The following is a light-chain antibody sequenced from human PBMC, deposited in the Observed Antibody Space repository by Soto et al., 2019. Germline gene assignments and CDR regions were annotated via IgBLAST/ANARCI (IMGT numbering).Light chain of an antibody. Sequence: DIQMTQSPSSLSASVGDRVTITCRASQTISDYLNWYQQKAGQAPKLLISAASTLQSGVPSRFSGSGSGTDFTLTINSLRPEDFATYYCQQSYTTPLTFGGGTKVDIK. V-gene: IGKV1-39*01. CDR2: AAS. CDR3: QQSYTTPLT. CDR1: QTISDY. J-gene: IGKJ4*01.